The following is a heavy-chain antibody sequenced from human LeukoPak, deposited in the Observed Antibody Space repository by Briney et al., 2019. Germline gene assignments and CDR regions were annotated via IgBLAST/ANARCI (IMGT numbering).Heavy chain of an antibody. D-gene: IGHD3-10*01. V-gene: IGHV4-59*01. CDR1: GGSISSYY. Sequence: PSETLSLTCTVSGGSISSYYGSWIRQPPGKGLEWIGYIYYSGSTNYNPSLKSRVTISVDTSKNQFSLKLSSVTAADTAVYYCARARGVIPVAFDIWGQGTMVTVSS. CDR3: ARARGVIPVAFDI. CDR2: IYYSGST. J-gene: IGHJ3*02.